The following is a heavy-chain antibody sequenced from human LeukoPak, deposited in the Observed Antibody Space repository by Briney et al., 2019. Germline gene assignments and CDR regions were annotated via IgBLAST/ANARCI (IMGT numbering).Heavy chain of an antibody. CDR1: GYTFTGYY. D-gene: IGHD3-9*01. J-gene: IGHJ4*02. CDR3: ATDDILTGSSEFDY. CDR2: INPNSGGT. V-gene: IGHV1-2*02. Sequence: ASVKVSCKASGYTFTGYYMHWVRQAPGQGLEWMGWINPNSGGTNYAQKFQGRVTMTRDTSISTAYMDLSSLRSEDTAVYYCATDDILTGSSEFDYWGQGTLVTVSS.